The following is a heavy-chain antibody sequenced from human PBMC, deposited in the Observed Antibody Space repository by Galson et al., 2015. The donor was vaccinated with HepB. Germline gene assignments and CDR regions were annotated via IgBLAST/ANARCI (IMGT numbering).Heavy chain of an antibody. D-gene: IGHD1-14*01. CDR2: ISNDGSNQ. V-gene: IGHV3-30*03. Sequence: SLRLSCAASRFTFGEHAMNWVRQAPGKGLEWVAAISNDGSNQYYTDSVKGRFTFSRDNSRNTVYLQMNSLRPEDTAVDYCVRVISLTGPSRRIFYYVMDVGGPGTTVTVSS. J-gene: IGHJ6*02. CDR1: RFTFGEHA. CDR3: VRVISLTGPSRRIFYYVMDV.